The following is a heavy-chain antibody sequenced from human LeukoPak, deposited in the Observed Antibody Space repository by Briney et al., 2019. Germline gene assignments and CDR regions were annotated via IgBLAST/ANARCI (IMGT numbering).Heavy chain of an antibody. CDR2: IRSKANSYAT. CDR1: GFTFSGSA. Sequence: GGSLRLSCAASGFTFSGSAMHWVRQASGKGLEWVGRIRSKANSYATAYAASVKGRFTISRDDSKNTAYLQMNSLKTEDTAVYYCTSAAGWELLPDFDYWGQGTLVTVSS. CDR3: TSAAGWELLPDFDY. V-gene: IGHV3-73*01. J-gene: IGHJ4*02. D-gene: IGHD1-26*01.